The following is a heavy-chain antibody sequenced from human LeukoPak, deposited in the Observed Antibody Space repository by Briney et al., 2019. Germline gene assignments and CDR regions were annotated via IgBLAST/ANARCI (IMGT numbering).Heavy chain of an antibody. V-gene: IGHV4-38-2*02. CDR3: ARGNWNDVVGYYFDY. CDR1: GYSISSGYY. CDR2: IYHSGST. D-gene: IGHD1-1*01. J-gene: IGHJ4*02. Sequence: SETLSLTCTVSGYSISSGYYWGWIRQPPGRGLEWIGSIYHSGSTYYNPSLKSRVTISVDTSKNQFSLKLSSVTAADTAVYYCARGNWNDVVGYYFDYWGQGTLVTVSS.